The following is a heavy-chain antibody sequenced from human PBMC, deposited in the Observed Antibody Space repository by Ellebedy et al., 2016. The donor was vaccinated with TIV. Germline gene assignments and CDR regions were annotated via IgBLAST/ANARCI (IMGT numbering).Heavy chain of an antibody. CDR2: ISGRGGST. J-gene: IGHJ3*02. CDR3: ASGLELWFGADAFDI. CDR1: GFTFDDYA. Sequence: GESLKISXAASGFTFDDYAMHWVRQAPGKGLEWVSGISGRGGSTYYADSVKGRFTISRDNAKNSLYLQMNSLRAEDTAVYYCASGLELWFGADAFDIWGQGTMVTVSS. V-gene: IGHV3-23*01. D-gene: IGHD3-10*01.